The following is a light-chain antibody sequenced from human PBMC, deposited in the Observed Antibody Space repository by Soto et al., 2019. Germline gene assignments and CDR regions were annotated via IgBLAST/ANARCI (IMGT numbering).Light chain of an antibody. CDR3: QHANSFPHS. CDR2: SSS. CDR1: QGISSW. V-gene: IGKV1-12*01. J-gene: IGKJ4*01. Sequence: DIQMTQSPSSVSASVGDRVTITCRASQGISSWLSLYQQKPGKAPKLLIYSSSSFQSGVPSRFSGSGAGTDFTLTSGSLQPEDFATYYCQHANSFPHSFGGGTKVDIK.